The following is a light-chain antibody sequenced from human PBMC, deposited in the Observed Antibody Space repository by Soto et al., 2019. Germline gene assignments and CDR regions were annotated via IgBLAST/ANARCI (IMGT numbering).Light chain of an antibody. CDR1: QGISNY. V-gene: IGKV1-39*01. J-gene: IGKJ1*01. CDR2: DAS. CDR3: QQSFTTWT. Sequence: DIQMTQSPSTLSGSVGDRVTITCRASQGISNYLAWYQQKPGKVPKLLIYDASNLETGVPSRFSGSGSGTDFTLTISNLQPEDFATYYCQQSFTTWTVGQGTKVDI.